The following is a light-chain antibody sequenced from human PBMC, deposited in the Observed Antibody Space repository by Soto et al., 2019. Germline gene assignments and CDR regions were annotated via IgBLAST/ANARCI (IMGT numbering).Light chain of an antibody. CDR1: SSDVGNYNL. CDR2: EVT. V-gene: IGLV2-23*02. Sequence: QSALTQPASVSGSPGQLITISCTGISSDVGNYNLVSWYQQHPDKAPQLMIYEVTKRPSGISNRFSGSKSGNTASLTISGLQTEDEADYYCCSYAGRSHYVFGTGTKLTVL. CDR3: CSYAGRSHYV. J-gene: IGLJ1*01.